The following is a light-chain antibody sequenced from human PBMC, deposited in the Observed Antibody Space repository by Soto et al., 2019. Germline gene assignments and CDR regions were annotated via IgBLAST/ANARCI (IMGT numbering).Light chain of an antibody. CDR1: QNIDKW. J-gene: IGKJ5*01. CDR3: QQARSFPIT. Sequence: DIQITQSPSSFSSFVFERLTITCRASQNIDKWIAWYQQKPGKAPKLLIYAASSLRGGVPSRFSGSGSGTDFTLTISSLQPEDFATYSCQQARSFPITFGQGTRLEIK. CDR2: AAS. V-gene: IGKV1-12*01.